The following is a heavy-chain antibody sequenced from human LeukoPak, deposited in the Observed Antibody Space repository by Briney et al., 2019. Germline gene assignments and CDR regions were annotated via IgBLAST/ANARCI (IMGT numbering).Heavy chain of an antibody. V-gene: IGHV3-23*01. J-gene: IGHJ4*02. CDR2: IGGSGGST. CDR1: GLTFSRNA. D-gene: IGHD6-19*01. Sequence: PGGSLRLSCADSGLTFSRNAVTWVRQAPGKGLEWVSAIGGSGGSTYYADSVKGRFTISRDNSKSKLYLQMNSLRAEDTPVYYCAKATSGWYFDYWGQGTLVTVSS. CDR3: AKATSGWYFDY.